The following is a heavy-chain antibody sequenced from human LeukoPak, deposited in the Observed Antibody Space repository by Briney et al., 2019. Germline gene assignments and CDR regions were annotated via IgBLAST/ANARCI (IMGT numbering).Heavy chain of an antibody. CDR3: ARGSGAVAGVDY. J-gene: IGHJ4*02. D-gene: IGHD6-19*01. CDR2: ISSSSSYI. CDR1: GFTFSSYS. Sequence: GGSLRLSCAASGFTFSSYSMNWVRQAPGKGLEWVSSISSSSSYIYYAGSVKGRFTISRDNAKNSLYLQMNSLRAEDTAVYYCARGSGAVAGVDYWGQGTLVTVSS. V-gene: IGHV3-21*01.